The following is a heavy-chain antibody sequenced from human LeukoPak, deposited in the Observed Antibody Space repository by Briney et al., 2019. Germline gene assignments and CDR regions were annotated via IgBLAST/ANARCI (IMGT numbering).Heavy chain of an antibody. V-gene: IGHV1-18*01. CDR3: ARVRSSGYYYMIPE. D-gene: IGHD3-22*01. CDR1: GYTFTIYG. J-gene: IGHJ4*02. CDR2: ISAYNGNT. Sequence: GASVKVACKASGYTFTIYGISWVRQAPGQGLEWMGWISAYNGNTNYAPNLQGRVTMTTDTSTSTAYMELRSLRSDDTAVYYCARVRSSGYYYMIPEWGQGTLVTVSS.